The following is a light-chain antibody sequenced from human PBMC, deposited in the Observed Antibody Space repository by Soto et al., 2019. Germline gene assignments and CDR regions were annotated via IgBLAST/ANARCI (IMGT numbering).Light chain of an antibody. Sequence: QSVRTQPPSVSGAPGQRVTISCTGSSSNIGAGYDVHWYQQLPGTAPKLLIYGNSNRPSGVPDRVSGSKSGTSASLAITGLQAEDEADYYCQSYDSRLSGYVFGTGTKVTV. CDR3: QSYDSRLSGYV. CDR1: SSNIGAGYD. CDR2: GNS. V-gene: IGLV1-40*01. J-gene: IGLJ1*01.